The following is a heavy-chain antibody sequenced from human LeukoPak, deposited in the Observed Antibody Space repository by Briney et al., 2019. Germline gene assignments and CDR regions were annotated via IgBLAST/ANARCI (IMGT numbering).Heavy chain of an antibody. CDR2: INHSGST. CDR1: GGSFSGYY. CDR3: ARGWGRVAADTTINYFDY. V-gene: IGHV4-34*01. J-gene: IGHJ4*02. D-gene: IGHD3-16*01. Sequence: PSETLSLTCAVYGGSFSGYYWSWIRQPPGKGLEWIGEINHSGSTNYNPSLKSRVTISVDTSKNQFSLKLSSVTAADTAVYYCARGWGRVAADTTINYFDYWGQGILVTVSS.